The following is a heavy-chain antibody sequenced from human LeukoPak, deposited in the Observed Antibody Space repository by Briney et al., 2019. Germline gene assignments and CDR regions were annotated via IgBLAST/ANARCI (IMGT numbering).Heavy chain of an antibody. CDR2: IYHSGIT. CDR3: ARAVGYFDWLLLFDY. Sequence: PSETLSLTCTVSGYSIRSGFYWGWLRQPPGKGLEWIGIIYHSGITYYTPSLSSRVTMSVDTPKNQLHLKLSSLTAADTAVYYCARAVGYFDWLLLFDYWGQGTLATVSS. D-gene: IGHD3-9*01. J-gene: IGHJ4*02. V-gene: IGHV4-38-2*02. CDR1: GYSIRSGFY.